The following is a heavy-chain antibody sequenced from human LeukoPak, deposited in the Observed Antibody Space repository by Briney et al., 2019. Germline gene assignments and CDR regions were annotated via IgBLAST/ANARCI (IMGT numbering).Heavy chain of an antibody. CDR3: ARGRLAYDY. CDR1: GFTVSSNY. J-gene: IGHJ4*02. V-gene: IGHV3-30-3*01. D-gene: IGHD3-16*01. CDR2: ISYDGSNK. Sequence: PGGPLRLSCAASGFTVSSNYMSWVRQAPGKGLEWVAVISYDGSNKYYADSVKGRFTISRDNSKNTLYLQMNSLRAEDTAVYYCARGRLAYDYWGQGTLVTVSS.